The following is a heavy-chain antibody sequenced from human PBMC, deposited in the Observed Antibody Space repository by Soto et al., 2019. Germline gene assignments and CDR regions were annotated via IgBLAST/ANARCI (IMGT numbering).Heavy chain of an antibody. CDR2: IYYSGST. V-gene: IGHV4-39*01. CDR1: GGSISSSSYY. D-gene: IGHD2-2*02. J-gene: IGHJ6*02. Sequence: SETLSLTCTVSGGSISSSSYYWGWIRQPPGKGLEWIGSIYYSGSTYYNPSLKSRVTISVDTSKNQFSLRLSSVTAADTAVYYCARLRCSSTGCYRVYYYYGMDVWGQGTTVTVSS. CDR3: ARLRCSSTGCYRVYYYYGMDV.